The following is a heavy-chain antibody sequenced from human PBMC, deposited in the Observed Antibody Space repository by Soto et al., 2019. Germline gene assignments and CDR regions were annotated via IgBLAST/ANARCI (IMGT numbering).Heavy chain of an antibody. CDR2: IRNKVNDYAT. V-gene: IGHV3-73*02. CDR1: GFTFRDSA. J-gene: IGHJ2*01. Sequence: QLVESGGGLVQPGGSLQLSCAASGFTFRDSALHWVRQASGKGLEWVGRIRNKVNDYATIYAASVKGRCTISRDDSTNTAYLQMNNLRTEDTAVYYCSRPNDNGDYDWYFDLWGRGTPVTVSS. D-gene: IGHD4-17*01. CDR3: SRPNDNGDYDWYFDL.